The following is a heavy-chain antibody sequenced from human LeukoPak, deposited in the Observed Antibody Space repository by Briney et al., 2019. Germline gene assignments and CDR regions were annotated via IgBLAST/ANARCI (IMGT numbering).Heavy chain of an antibody. Sequence: SETLSLTCTVSGGSISSHYWSWIRQPPGKGLEWIGYIYYSGSTNYNPSLKSRVTISVDTSKNQFSLKLSSATAADTAVYYCARGSRCSGGSCYAYYYYYMDVWGKGTTVTVSS. D-gene: IGHD2-15*01. CDR1: GGSISSHY. V-gene: IGHV4-59*11. J-gene: IGHJ6*03. CDR3: ARGSRCSGGSCYAYYYYYMDV. CDR2: IYYSGST.